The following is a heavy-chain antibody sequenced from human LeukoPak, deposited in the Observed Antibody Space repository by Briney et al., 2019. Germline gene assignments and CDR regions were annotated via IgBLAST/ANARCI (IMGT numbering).Heavy chain of an antibody. CDR3: ASARQRYYYGSGRTDNWFDP. CDR1: GGSISSGDYY. V-gene: IGHV4-30-4*01. J-gene: IGHJ5*02. CDR2: IYYSGST. D-gene: IGHD3-10*01. Sequence: PSQTLSLTCTVSGGSISSGDYYWSWIRQPPGKGLEWIGYIYYSGSTYYNPSLKSRVTISVDTSKNQFSLKLSSVTAADTAVYYCASARQRYYYGSGRTDNWFDPWGQGTLVTVSS.